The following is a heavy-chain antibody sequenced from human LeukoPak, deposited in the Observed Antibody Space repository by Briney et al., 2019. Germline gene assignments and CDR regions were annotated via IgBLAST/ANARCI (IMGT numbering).Heavy chain of an antibody. Sequence: GGSLRLSCAASGFTFSGYAMHWVRQAPGKGLEWVAVISYDGSNKYYADSVKGRFTISRDNSKNTLYLQMNSLRAEDTAVYYRARAASTYASWFDPWGQGTLVTVSS. J-gene: IGHJ5*02. V-gene: IGHV3-30*04. D-gene: IGHD2/OR15-2a*01. CDR1: GFTFSGYA. CDR3: ARAASTYASWFDP. CDR2: ISYDGSNK.